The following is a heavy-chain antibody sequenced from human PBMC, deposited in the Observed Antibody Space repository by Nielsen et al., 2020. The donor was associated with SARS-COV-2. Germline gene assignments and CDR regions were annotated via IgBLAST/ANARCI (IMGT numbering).Heavy chain of an antibody. J-gene: IGHJ3*01. D-gene: IGHD3-10*01. Sequence: GESLKISCAASGFSVSSDSMSWVRQAPGKGLEWVSVIDRSGATNYADSVKGRFTISRDSSENTLYLQMNRLRAEDMAVYYCARRWFGSGSDREAFDVWGRGTMVTVSS. CDR1: GFSVSSDS. CDR3: ARRWFGSGSDREAFDV. V-gene: IGHV3-53*01. CDR2: IDRSGAT.